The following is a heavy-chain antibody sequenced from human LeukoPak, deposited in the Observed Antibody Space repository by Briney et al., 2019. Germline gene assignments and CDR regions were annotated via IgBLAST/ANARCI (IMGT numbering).Heavy chain of an antibody. CDR1: GFTVSSNY. V-gene: IGHV3-53*05. CDR3: ARASGYCSGGSCYSIVGGYYFDY. Sequence: GGSLRLSCAASGFTVSSNYMSWVRQAPGKGLEWVSVIYSGGSTYYADSVKGRFTISRDNSKNTLYLQMNSLRAEDTAVYYCARASGYCSGGSCYSIVGGYYFDYWGQGTLVTVSS. CDR2: IYSGGST. J-gene: IGHJ4*02. D-gene: IGHD2-15*01.